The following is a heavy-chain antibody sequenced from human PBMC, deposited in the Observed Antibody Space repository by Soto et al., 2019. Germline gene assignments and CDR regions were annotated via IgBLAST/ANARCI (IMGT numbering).Heavy chain of an antibody. CDR2: ISGSGGKSR. D-gene: IGHD2-15*01. V-gene: IGHV3-23*01. CDR1: GFTFSTYA. Sequence: ESGGGLVHPGGSLRLSCAASGFTFSTYAMSWVRQAPGKGLEWVAAISGSGGKSRFYGDSVKGRFTISRDNSKKTLYLQMNSLGAEDTALYYCAKGGGSCCFDNWGQGTLVTVSS. J-gene: IGHJ4*02. CDR3: AKGGGSCCFDN.